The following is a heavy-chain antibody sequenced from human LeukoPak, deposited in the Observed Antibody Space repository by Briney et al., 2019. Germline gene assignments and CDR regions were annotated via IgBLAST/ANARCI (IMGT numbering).Heavy chain of an antibody. D-gene: IGHD3-10*01. CDR2: INWNGGST. Sequence: GGSLRLSCAASGFTFDDYGMSWVRQAPGKGLEWVSGINWNGGSTGYADSVKGRFTISRDNSKNTLYLQMNSLRAEDTAVYYCAKDVRPPRYYGSGSLDYWGQGTLVTVSS. CDR3: AKDVRPPRYYGSGSLDY. V-gene: IGHV3-20*04. CDR1: GFTFDDYG. J-gene: IGHJ4*02.